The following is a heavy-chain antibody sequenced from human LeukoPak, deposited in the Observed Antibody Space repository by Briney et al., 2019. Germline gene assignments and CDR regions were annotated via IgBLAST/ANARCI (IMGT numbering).Heavy chain of an antibody. CDR1: GGTFSSYA. CDR2: IIPIFGTA. V-gene: IGHV1-69*13. CDR3: AREKGDGYNYHDAFDI. D-gene: IGHD5-24*01. J-gene: IGHJ3*02. Sequence: ASVKVSCKASGGTFSSYAISWVRQAPGQGLEWMGGIIPIFGTANYAQKFQGRVTITADESTSTAYMELSSLRSEDTAVYYCAREKGDGYNYHDAFDIWGQGTMVTVSS.